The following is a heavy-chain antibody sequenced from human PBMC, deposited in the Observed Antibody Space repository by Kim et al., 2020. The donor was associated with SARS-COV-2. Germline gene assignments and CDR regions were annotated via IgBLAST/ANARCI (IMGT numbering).Heavy chain of an antibody. Sequence: YSVSTYYNPSLKSRVTISVDTSKNQFSLKLSSVTAADTAVYYCARNEDVWGKGTTVTVSS. J-gene: IGHJ6*04. CDR2: YSVST. CDR3: ARNEDV. V-gene: IGHV4-39*01.